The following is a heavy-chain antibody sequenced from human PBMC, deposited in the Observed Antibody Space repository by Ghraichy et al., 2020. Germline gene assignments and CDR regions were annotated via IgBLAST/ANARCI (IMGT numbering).Heavy chain of an antibody. D-gene: IGHD3-9*01. J-gene: IGHJ4*02. V-gene: IGHV1-18*01. CDR2: ISGYNGNT. CDR3: ARGAMTGCFDS. Sequence: ASVKVSCKASGYTFSSYGIRWVRQAPGHGLEWMGVISGYNGNTKYAQKFQGRVTMTTDTSTSTAYMELRGLTSDDTAVYFCARGAMTGCFDSWGQGTLVTVSS. CDR1: GYTFSSYG.